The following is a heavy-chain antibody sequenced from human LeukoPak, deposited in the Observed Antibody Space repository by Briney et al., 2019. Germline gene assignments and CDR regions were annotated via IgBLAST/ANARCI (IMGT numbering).Heavy chain of an antibody. CDR1: GYTFTGYC. V-gene: IGHV1-2*02. J-gene: IGHJ4*02. Sequence: ASVKVSCKASGYTFTGYCMHWVRQAPGQGLEWMGWINPNSGGTNYAQKFQGRVTMTRDTSISTAYMELSRLRSDDTAVYYCARNTMVRGVITPYYFDYWGQGTLVTVSS. D-gene: IGHD3-10*01. CDR3: ARNTMVRGVITPYYFDY. CDR2: INPNSGGT.